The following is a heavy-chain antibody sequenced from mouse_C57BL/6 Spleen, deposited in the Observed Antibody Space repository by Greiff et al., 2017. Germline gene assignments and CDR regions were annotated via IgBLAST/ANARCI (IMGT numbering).Heavy chain of an antibody. D-gene: IGHD1-1*01. V-gene: IGHV1-18*01. Sequence: EVKLQESGPELVKPGASVKIPCKASGYTFTDYNMDWVKQSHGKSLEWIGDINPNNGGTIYNQKFKGKATLTVDKSSSTAYMELRSLTSEDTAVYYCARPLYYYGLFDYWGQGTTLTVSS. CDR3: ARPLYYYGLFDY. J-gene: IGHJ2*01. CDR1: GYTFTDYN. CDR2: INPNNGGT.